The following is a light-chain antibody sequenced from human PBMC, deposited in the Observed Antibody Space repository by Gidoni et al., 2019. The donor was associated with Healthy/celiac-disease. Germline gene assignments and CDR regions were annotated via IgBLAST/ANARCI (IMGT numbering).Light chain of an antibody. J-gene: IGLJ2*01. CDR1: SLRGYY. Sequence: SSELPQHPAVSVALGQTVRITCQGDSLRGYYASWYQQKPGQAPVLVIYGKNNQPSGIPDRFSGSSSGHPASLTITGAQAEDEAYYYCSSRNSSGNHVVFGGGTKLPVL. V-gene: IGLV3-19*01. CDR3: SSRNSSGNHVV. CDR2: GKN.